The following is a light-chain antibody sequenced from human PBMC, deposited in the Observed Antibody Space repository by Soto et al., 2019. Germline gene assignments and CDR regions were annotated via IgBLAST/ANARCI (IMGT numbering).Light chain of an antibody. V-gene: IGLV1-51*01. J-gene: IGLJ2*01. CDR1: SSNIGKNY. CDR3: GTSDSSLSAVV. Sequence: QSVLTQPPSVSAAPGQRVTISCSGTSSNIGKNYVCWYQQFPGRAPKLLIFDNRKRPSGIPDRFSGSKSGTSATLGITGLQTGDEADYYCGTSDSSLSAVVFGGGTKLTVL. CDR2: DNR.